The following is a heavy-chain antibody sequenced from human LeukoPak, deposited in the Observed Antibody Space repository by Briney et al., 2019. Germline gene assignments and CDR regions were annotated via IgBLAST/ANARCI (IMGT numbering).Heavy chain of an antibody. CDR2: INPSGSSA. V-gene: IGHV1-46*01. Sequence: GASVKVSCKASGYSFTSYYMHWVRQAPGQGLEWMGFINPSGSSAAYARKFQGRLTMTRDMFTSTDYMELTSLTSDDTAVYYCARDNSVGETAWWFDPWGQGTLVTVSS. CDR3: ARDNSVGETAWWFDP. J-gene: IGHJ5*02. CDR1: GYSFTSYY. D-gene: IGHD1-26*01.